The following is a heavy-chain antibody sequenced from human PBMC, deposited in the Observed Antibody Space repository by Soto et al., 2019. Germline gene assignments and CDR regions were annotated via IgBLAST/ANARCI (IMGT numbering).Heavy chain of an antibody. CDR1: GGSISSSGYY. J-gene: IGHJ6*02. CDR3: GTQKSSSAAHSYGMDV. D-gene: IGHD6-25*01. Sequence: PSETRSLTCTASGGSISSSGYYWGWIRQAPAKGLGWSGNIYSDGSTYYTPSLRSRFALALGTSQNQVSLKLTSVDASDTAIYYCGTQKSSSAAHSYGMDVWGVGTTGTASS. CDR2: IYSDGST. V-gene: IGHV4-39*01.